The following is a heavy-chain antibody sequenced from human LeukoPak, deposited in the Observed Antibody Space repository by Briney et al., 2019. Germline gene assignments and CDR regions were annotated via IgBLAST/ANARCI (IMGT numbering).Heavy chain of an antibody. CDR2: IYYSGRS. CDR3: ASSGSSTGGAFDI. J-gene: IGHJ3*02. CDR1: GGSISGYY. V-gene: IGHV4-59*12. D-gene: IGHD1-26*01. Sequence: SGTLSLTCTVSGGSISGYYWSWIRQPPGKGLEWIGYIYYSGRSNYSPSLKSRVTMSVDKSKNQFSLKLSSVTAADTAVYYCASSGSSTGGAFDIWGQGTVVTVSS.